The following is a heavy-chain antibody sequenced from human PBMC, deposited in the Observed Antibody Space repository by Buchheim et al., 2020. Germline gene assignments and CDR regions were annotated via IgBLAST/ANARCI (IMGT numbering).Heavy chain of an antibody. Sequence: QVQLVQSGAEVKKPGASVKVSCKASGYTFTSYYMHWVRQAPGQGLEWMGIINPSGGSTSYAQKFQGRVTMTRDTSTSTVYMELSSLRSEDTAVYYCARGPRDVLRFLEWFRFAPHLDYWGQGTL. CDR1: GYTFTSYY. D-gene: IGHD3-3*01. CDR3: ARGPRDVLRFLEWFRFAPHLDY. V-gene: IGHV1-46*01. CDR2: INPSGGST. J-gene: IGHJ4*02.